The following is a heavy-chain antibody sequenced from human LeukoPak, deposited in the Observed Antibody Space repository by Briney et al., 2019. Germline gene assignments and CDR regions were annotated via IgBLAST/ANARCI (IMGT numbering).Heavy chain of an antibody. CDR3: AREGTTVTHFDY. J-gene: IGHJ4*02. D-gene: IGHD4-17*01. CDR1: GGSISSYY. V-gene: IGHV4-59*01. CDR2: VYYSGST. Sequence: SETLSLTCTVSGGSISSYYWSWIRQPPGKGLEWIGYVYYSGSTNYNPSIKSRVTISVDTSKNQFSLNLTSVTAADTAVYYCAREGTTVTHFDYWGQGTLVTVSS.